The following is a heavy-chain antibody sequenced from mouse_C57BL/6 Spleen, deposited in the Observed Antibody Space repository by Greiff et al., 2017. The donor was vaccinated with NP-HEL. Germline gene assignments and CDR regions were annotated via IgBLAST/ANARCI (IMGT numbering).Heavy chain of an antibody. CDR3: ARRDYGSREYFDV. D-gene: IGHD1-1*01. J-gene: IGHJ1*03. CDR2: IRNKANGYTT. V-gene: IGHV7-3*01. CDR1: GFTFTDYY. Sequence: DVKLVESGGGLVQPGGSLSLSCAASGFTFTDYYMSWVRQPPGKALEWLGFIRNKANGYTTEYSASVKGRFTISRDKSQSILYLQMNALRAEDSATYYCARRDYGSREYFDVWGTGTTVTVSS.